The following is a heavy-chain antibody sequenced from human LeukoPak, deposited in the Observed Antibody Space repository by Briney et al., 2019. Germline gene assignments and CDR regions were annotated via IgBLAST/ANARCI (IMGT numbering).Heavy chain of an antibody. CDR2: IKQDGSEK. J-gene: IGHJ3*02. CDR1: GFTFSSYW. CDR3: ARSHLLWFGELFDASDI. Sequence: GGSLRLSCAASGFTFSSYWMSWVRQAPGKGLEWVANIKQDGSEKYYVDSVKGRFTISRDNAKNSLYLQMNSLRAEDTAVYYCARSHLLWFGELFDASDIWGQGTMVTVSS. D-gene: IGHD3-10*01. V-gene: IGHV3-7*01.